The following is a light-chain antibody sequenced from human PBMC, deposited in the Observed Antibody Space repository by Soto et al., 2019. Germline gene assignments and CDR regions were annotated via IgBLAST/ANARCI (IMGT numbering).Light chain of an antibody. Sequence: QSVLTQPPSVSGAPGQRVTISCTGSSSNIGAGYDVHWYQQLPGTAPKLLIYGNSNRPSGVPDRFSGSKSVTSASLAITGLQAEDEADYYCQSYDSSLPWVFGGGTKLTVL. CDR3: QSYDSSLPWV. CDR2: GNS. V-gene: IGLV1-40*01. J-gene: IGLJ3*02. CDR1: SSNIGAGYD.